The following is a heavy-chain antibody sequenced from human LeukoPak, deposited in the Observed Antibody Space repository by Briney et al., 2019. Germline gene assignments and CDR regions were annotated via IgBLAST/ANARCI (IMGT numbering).Heavy chain of an antibody. CDR3: ATGGSGRSIYGMDV. CDR2: FDPEDGET. Sequence: GASVKVSCKVSGYTLTELSMHWVRQAPGKGLEWMGGFDPEDGETIYAQKFQGRVTMTEDTSTDTAYMELSSLRSEDTAVYYCATGGSGRSIYGMDVWGQGTTVTVSS. CDR1: GYTLTELS. D-gene: IGHD2-15*01. J-gene: IGHJ6*02. V-gene: IGHV1-24*01.